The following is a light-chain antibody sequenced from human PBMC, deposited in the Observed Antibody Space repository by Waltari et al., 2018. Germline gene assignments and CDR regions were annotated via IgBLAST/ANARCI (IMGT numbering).Light chain of an antibody. CDR3: QQTYNAPLT. CDR2: AES. Sequence: DIQMTQSPSSLSASVGDRVTITCRASQTISRFLNWYQQKPGKAPNLLIYAESTLQSGVPSRFSGSGSGTDFTLTISSLHPEDFATYYCQQTYNAPLTFGGGTEVEIK. J-gene: IGKJ4*01. CDR1: QTISRF. V-gene: IGKV1-39*01.